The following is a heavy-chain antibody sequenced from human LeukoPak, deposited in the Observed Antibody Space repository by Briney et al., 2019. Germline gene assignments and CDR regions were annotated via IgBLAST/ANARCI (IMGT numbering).Heavy chain of an antibody. D-gene: IGHD3-3*01. V-gene: IGHV3-7*01. CDR2: IKQDGSEK. CDR1: GFTFSLYW. J-gene: IGHJ4*02. CDR3: ARLNWNYADY. Sequence: PGGSLRLSCTASGFTFSLYWMTWVRQAPEKGLEWVANIKQDGSEKDYVDSVKGRFTISRDNGKNSLYLQMNSPRGEDTAVYYCARLNWNYADYWGQGTLVTVSS.